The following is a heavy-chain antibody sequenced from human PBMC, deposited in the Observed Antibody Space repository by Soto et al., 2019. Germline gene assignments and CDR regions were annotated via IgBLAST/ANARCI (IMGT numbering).Heavy chain of an antibody. Sequence: PGGSLRLSCAASGFTFSSYGMHWGRQAPGKGLEWVSYISSSSGTIYYADSVKGRFTISRDNAENSLYLQMNSLRDDDTAVYYCAREDPWSANADDMDVWGQGTTVTVSS. CDR2: ISSSSGTI. V-gene: IGHV3-48*02. J-gene: IGHJ6*02. D-gene: IGHD3-3*01. CDR3: AREDPWSANADDMDV. CDR1: GFTFSSYG.